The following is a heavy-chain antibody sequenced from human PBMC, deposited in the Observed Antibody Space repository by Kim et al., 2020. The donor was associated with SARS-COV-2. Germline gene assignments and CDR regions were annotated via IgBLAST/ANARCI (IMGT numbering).Heavy chain of an antibody. CDR2: IYYSGST. D-gene: IGHD6-19*01. V-gene: IGHV4-39*01. J-gene: IGHJ6*02. Sequence: SETLSLTCTVSGGSISSSSYYWGWIRQPPGKGLEWIGSIYYSGSTYYNPSLKSRVTISVDTSKNQFSLKLSSVTAADTAVYYCACEGPGYSSGHPREDYYYGMDVWGQGTTVTVSS. CDR3: ACEGPGYSSGHPREDYYYGMDV. CDR1: GGSISSSSYY.